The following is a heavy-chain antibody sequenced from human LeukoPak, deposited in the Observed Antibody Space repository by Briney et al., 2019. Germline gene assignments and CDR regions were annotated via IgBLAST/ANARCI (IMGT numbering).Heavy chain of an antibody. D-gene: IGHD3-22*01. J-gene: IGHJ6*03. CDR3: ARGFPHYYDSSGYYYYYYYMDV. CDR2: ISAYNGKK. Sequence: GASVKVSCKDSGYTFTSYGISWVGQAPGQGMEGMGWISAYNGKKNYAQKLQGRVTMTTDTSTSTAYMELRSLRSDDTAVYYCARGFPHYYDSSGYYYYYYYMDVWGKGTTVTVSS. V-gene: IGHV1-18*01. CDR1: GYTFTSYG.